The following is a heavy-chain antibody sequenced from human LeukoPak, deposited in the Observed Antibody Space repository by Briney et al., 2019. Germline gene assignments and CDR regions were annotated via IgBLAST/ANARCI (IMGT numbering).Heavy chain of an antibody. V-gene: IGHV3-30*18. CDR2: ISYDGSLK. D-gene: IGHD6-13*01. Sequence: GRSLRLSCAASGFTFSSYGMQWVRQAPGKGLEWVAVISYDGSLKYYADSVKGRFTISRDNSKNTLYLQMNSLRAEDTAIYYCAKDRGSSRPIDYWGQGTLVTVSS. CDR3: AKDRGSSRPIDY. CDR1: GFTFSSYG. J-gene: IGHJ4*02.